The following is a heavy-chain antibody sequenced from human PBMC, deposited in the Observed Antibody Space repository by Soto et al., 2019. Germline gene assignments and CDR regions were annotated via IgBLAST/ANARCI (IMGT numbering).Heavy chain of an antibody. J-gene: IGHJ3*02. CDR2: IYSGGNT. CDR1: GFTFSNAW. D-gene: IGHD3-3*01. Sequence: GGSLRLSCAASGFTFSNAWMSWVRQAPGKGLEWVSFIYSGGNTYYADSVKGRFTISRDNSKNMLYLQMNSLRVEDTAVYYCAREVRVRGFAFDIWGQGTMVTVSS. V-gene: IGHV3-66*01. CDR3: AREVRVRGFAFDI.